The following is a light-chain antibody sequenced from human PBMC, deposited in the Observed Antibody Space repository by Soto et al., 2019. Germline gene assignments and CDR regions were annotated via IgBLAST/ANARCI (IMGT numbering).Light chain of an antibody. CDR3: QQHNGWSLT. CDR1: QSVSSTY. Sequence: EIVLTSSPATVSLSPGERDTLSCRASQSVSSTYLAWCQQKHGQAPRLLINDISHRATGIPARFSGSGSGTDVTIFISSLEPEDGAVYYCQQHNGWSLTFGGGTKVDIK. CDR2: DIS. V-gene: IGKV3D-20*02. J-gene: IGKJ4*01.